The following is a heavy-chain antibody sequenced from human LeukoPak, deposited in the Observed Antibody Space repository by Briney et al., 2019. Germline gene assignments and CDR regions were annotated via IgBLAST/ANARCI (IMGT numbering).Heavy chain of an antibody. Sequence: GGSLRLSCAASGFTVSSNYMSWVRQAPGKGLEWVLVIYSGGSTYYADSVKGRFTISRDNSKNTLYPQMNSLRAEDTAVYYCARARLTPGVAFDIWGQGTMVTVSS. CDR2: IYSGGST. CDR3: ARARLTPGVAFDI. V-gene: IGHV3-53*01. J-gene: IGHJ3*02. D-gene: IGHD3-10*01. CDR1: GFTVSSNY.